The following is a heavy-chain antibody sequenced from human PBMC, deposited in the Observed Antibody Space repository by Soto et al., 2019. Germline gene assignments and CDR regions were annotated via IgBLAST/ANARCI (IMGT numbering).Heavy chain of an antibody. Sequence: ASATLSLTCTVSGGSISSYYWSWIRQPPGKGLEWIGYIYYSGSTNYNPSLKSRVTISVDTSKNQFSLKLSSVTAADTAVYYCARDLDYDSSVSDALDIWGQGTIVTVSS. D-gene: IGHD3-22*01. CDR2: IYYSGST. CDR3: ARDLDYDSSVSDALDI. CDR1: GGSISSYY. V-gene: IGHV4-59*01. J-gene: IGHJ3*02.